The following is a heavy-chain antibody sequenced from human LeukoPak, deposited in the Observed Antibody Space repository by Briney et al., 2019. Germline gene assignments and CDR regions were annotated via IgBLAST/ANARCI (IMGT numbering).Heavy chain of an antibody. CDR3: AKDKRHRAADITMVRGIDY. V-gene: IGHV3-9*01. J-gene: IGHJ4*02. CDR2: ISWNSGSI. Sequence: GGSLRLSCAASGFTFDDYAMHWVRQAPGKGLEWVSGISWNSGSIGYADSVKGRFTISRDNAKNSLYLQMNSLRAEGTALYYCAKDKRHRAADITMVRGIDYWGQGTLVTVSS. CDR1: GFTFDDYA. D-gene: IGHD3-10*01.